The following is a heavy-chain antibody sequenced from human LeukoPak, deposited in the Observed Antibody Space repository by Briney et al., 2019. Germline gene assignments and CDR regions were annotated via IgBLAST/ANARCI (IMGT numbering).Heavy chain of an antibody. Sequence: PGGSLRLSCAASGFTFSNYWMTWVRQAPGKGLEWVTGIKEDGSERYYVDSVKGRFTISRDNAKNLLYLQMNSLRAEDTAVYFCAGDRDIQHWGQGTLVTASS. CDR3: AGDRDIQH. CDR1: GFTFSNYW. D-gene: IGHD1-1*01. V-gene: IGHV3-7*01. CDR2: IKEDGSER. J-gene: IGHJ4*02.